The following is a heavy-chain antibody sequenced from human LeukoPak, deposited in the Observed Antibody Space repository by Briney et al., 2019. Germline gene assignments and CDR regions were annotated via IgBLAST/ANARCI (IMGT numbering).Heavy chain of an antibody. CDR1: GYTFTDYY. CDR2: INPNNGGT. Sequence: ASVKVSCKTSGYTFTDYYMHWVRQAPGQGLEWMGWINPNNGGTNYAQKFQGRVTITTDESTSTAYMELSSLRSEDTAVYYCARCTGRSSSCEYFQHWGQGTLVTVSS. D-gene: IGHD6-13*01. J-gene: IGHJ1*01. V-gene: IGHV1-2*02. CDR3: ARCTGRSSSCEYFQH.